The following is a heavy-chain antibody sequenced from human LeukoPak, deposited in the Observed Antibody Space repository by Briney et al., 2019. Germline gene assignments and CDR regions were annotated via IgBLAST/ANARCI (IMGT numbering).Heavy chain of an antibody. CDR2: ISGSGGST. CDR3: ARPLMKLDYFDY. J-gene: IGHJ4*02. Sequence: GGSLRLSCAASGFTFSSYAMSWVRQAPGKGLEWVSAISGSGGSTYYADSVKGRFTISRDNSKNTLYLQMNSLRAEDTAVYYCARPLMKLDYFDYWGQGTLVTVSS. D-gene: IGHD3-16*01. V-gene: IGHV3-23*01. CDR1: GFTFSSYA.